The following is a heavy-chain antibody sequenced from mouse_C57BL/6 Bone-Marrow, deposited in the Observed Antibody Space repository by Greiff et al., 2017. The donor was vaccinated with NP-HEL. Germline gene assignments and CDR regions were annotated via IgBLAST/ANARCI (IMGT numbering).Heavy chain of an antibody. V-gene: IGHV3-6*01. J-gene: IGHJ1*03. CDR3: ARDEGIWGYGGHWYFDV. D-gene: IGHD2-2*01. Sequence: EVKLLESGPGLVKPSQSLSLTCSVTGYSITSGYYWNWIRQFPGNKLEWMGYISYDGSNNYNPSLKNRISITRDTSKNQFFLKLNSVTTEDTATYYCARDEGIWGYGGHWYFDVWGTGTTVTVSS. CDR2: ISYDGSN. CDR1: GYSITSGYY.